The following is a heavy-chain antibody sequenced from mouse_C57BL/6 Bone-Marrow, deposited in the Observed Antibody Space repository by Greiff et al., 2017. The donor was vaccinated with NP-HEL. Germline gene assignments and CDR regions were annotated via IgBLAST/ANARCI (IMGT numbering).Heavy chain of an antibody. J-gene: IGHJ3*01. V-gene: IGHV2-2*01. Sequence: QVQLQQSGPGLVQPSQSLSITCTVSGFSLTSYGVHWVRQSPGKGLEWLGVIWSGGSTDYNVAFITSLGISKDNSKIQVFFKMTSLQADDTAIYYCARKETGTRTWFAYWGQGTLVTVSA. D-gene: IGHD4-1*01. CDR3: ARKETGTRTWFAY. CDR2: IWSGGST. CDR1: GFSLTSYG.